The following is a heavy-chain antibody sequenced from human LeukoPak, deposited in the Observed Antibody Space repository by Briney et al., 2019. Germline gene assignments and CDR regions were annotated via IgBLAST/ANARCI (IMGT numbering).Heavy chain of an antibody. CDR3: AREEVLYYYGSGSYYGGAVDY. V-gene: IGHV3-30*04. Sequence: GRSLRLSCAASGFTFSSYAMHWVRQAPGKGLEWVAVISYDGSNKYYADSVKGRFTISRDNSKNTLYLQMNSLRAEDTAVYYCAREEVLYYYGSGSYYGGAVDYWGQGTLVTVSS. CDR2: ISYDGSNK. J-gene: IGHJ4*02. CDR1: GFTFSSYA. D-gene: IGHD3-10*01.